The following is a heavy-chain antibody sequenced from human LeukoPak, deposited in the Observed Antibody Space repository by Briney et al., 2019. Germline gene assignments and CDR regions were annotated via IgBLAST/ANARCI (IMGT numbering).Heavy chain of an antibody. J-gene: IGHJ5*02. CDR1: GYSFTSYW. D-gene: IGHD3-22*01. V-gene: IGHV5-51*01. CDR2: IYPGDSDT. Sequence: GESLKISCKGSGYSFTSYWIGWVRQMPGKGLEWMGIIYPGDSDTRYSPSFQGQVTISADKSISTAYLQWSSLKASDTAMYYCARLEGLDYYDSSGSLFDPWGQGTLVTVSS. CDR3: ARLEGLDYYDSSGSLFDP.